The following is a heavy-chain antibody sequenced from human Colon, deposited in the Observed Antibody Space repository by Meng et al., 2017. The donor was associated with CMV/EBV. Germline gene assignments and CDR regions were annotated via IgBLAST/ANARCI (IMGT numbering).Heavy chain of an antibody. V-gene: IGHV4-34*01. CDR2: INQSGST. CDR1: GGSFSGYY. J-gene: IGHJ6*02. D-gene: IGHD3-3*01. Sequence: LRLSCAVYGGSFSGYYWSWIRQPPGKGLGWFGEINQSGSTHYNRSLKSRVTISGDTTKNQFSLKLSSVTAADTAVYYCARVEFWSGYPHYYYYGMDVWGQGTTVTVSS. CDR3: ARVEFWSGYPHYYYYGMDV.